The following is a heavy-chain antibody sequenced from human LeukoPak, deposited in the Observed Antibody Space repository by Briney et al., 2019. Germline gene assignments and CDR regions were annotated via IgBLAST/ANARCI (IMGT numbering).Heavy chain of an antibody. J-gene: IGHJ4*02. D-gene: IGHD6-19*01. CDR1: GGSISSSSYY. Sequence: SETLSLTCTVSGGSISSSSYYWGWIRQPPGKGLEWIGSIYYSGSTYYNPSLKSRVAISADMSKNQISLKLTSVTGADTAVYYCAGERGEEYSSGWYKTNYFYNWGQGIRVTVSS. V-gene: IGHV4-39*07. CDR3: AGERGEEYSSGWYKTNYFYN. CDR2: IYYSGST.